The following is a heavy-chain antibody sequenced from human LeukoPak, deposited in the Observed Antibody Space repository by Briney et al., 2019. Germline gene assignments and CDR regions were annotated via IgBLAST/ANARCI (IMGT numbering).Heavy chain of an antibody. J-gene: IGHJ4*02. CDR3: ARVRSGSYSKFDY. Sequence: SGGSLRLSCAASGFTFSRDEMIWVRQAPGKGLEWVSSISSSSSYIYYADSVKGRFTISRDNAKNSLYLQMNSLRAEDTAVYYRARVRSGSYSKFDYWGQGTLVTVSS. D-gene: IGHD1-26*01. CDR1: GFTFSRDE. V-gene: IGHV3-21*01. CDR2: ISSSSSYI.